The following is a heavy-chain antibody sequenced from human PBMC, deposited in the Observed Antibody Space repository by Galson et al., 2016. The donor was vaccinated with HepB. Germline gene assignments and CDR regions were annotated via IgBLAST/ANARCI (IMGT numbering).Heavy chain of an antibody. Sequence: SLRLSCAASGFTFSSYAMSWVHQAPGKGLEWVSVISGSTSSTKYADSVKDRFTISRDNSKNTLYLQMKSLGAEDTAVYYCAKDLSDYYDSSGFYYCCTFDIWGQGTKVTVSS. J-gene: IGHJ3*02. CDR2: ISGSTSST. D-gene: IGHD3-22*01. CDR3: AKDLSDYYDSSGFYYCCTFDI. V-gene: IGHV3-23*01. CDR1: GFTFSSYA.